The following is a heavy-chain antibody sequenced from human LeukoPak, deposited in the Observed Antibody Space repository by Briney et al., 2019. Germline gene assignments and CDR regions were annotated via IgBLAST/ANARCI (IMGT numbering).Heavy chain of an antibody. CDR2: ITSSSSYI. CDR3: ARDPDSGSYGPHYYYYMDV. Sequence: GRSLRLSCAASGFTFSSDNMSWVRQAPGKGPGWGSSITSSSSYIYYADSVKGRFTIPRDNVKNSLYLQMDSLRVEDAAVYYCARDPDSGSYGPHYYYYMDVWGKGTTVTISS. D-gene: IGHD1-26*01. J-gene: IGHJ6*03. CDR1: GFTFSSDN. V-gene: IGHV3-21*06.